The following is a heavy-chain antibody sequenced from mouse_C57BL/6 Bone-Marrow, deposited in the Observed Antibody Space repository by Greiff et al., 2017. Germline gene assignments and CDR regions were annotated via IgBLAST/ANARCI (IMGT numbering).Heavy chain of an antibody. CDR2: IYPRSGNT. CDR3: AIYYDYLYAMDY. Sequence: VKLQESGAELARPGASVKLSCKASGYTFTSYGISWVKQRTGQGLEWIGEIYPRSGNTYYNEKFKGKATLTADKSSSTAYMELRSLTSEDSAVYFCAIYYDYLYAMDYWGQGTSVTVSS. V-gene: IGHV1-81*01. D-gene: IGHD2-4*01. CDR1: GYTFTSYG. J-gene: IGHJ4*01.